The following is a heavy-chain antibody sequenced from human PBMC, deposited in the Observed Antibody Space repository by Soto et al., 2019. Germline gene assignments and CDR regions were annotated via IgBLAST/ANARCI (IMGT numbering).Heavy chain of an antibody. CDR1: GYTFTSYA. CDR2: INAGNGNT. CDR3: PRGLGLNYFDY. V-gene: IGHV1-3*01. Sequence: QVQLVQSGAEVKKPGASVKVSCKASGYTFTSYAMHWVRQAPGQRLEWMGWINAGNGNTKYSQKFQGRSTITRDTSASTAYMKLSSLTSADTAVYYCPRGLGLNYFDYWGQGTLVSVSS. J-gene: IGHJ4*02. D-gene: IGHD1-26*01.